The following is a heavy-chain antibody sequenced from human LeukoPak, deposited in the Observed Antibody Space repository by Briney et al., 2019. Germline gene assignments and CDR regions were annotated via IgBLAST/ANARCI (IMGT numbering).Heavy chain of an antibody. CDR1: GGSISSYY. J-gene: IGHJ4*02. CDR3: ATYDFWSGDFDY. V-gene: IGHV4-59*01. D-gene: IGHD3-3*01. CDR2: IYYSGST. Sequence: PSETLSLTCTVSGGSISSYYWSWIRQPPGKGLEWIGYIYYSGSTNYNPSLKSRVTISVDTSKNQFSLKLSSVTAADTAVYYCATYDFWSGDFDYWGQGTLVTVSS.